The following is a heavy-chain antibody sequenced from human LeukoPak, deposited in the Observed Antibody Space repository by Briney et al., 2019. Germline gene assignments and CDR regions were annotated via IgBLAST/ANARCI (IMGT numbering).Heavy chain of an antibody. CDR1: GYTFTGYY. CDR3: ARDQVIVGASSGFDY. Sequence: ASVKVSCKASGYTFTGYYMHWVRQAPGQGLEWMGWINPNSGGTNYAQKFQGRVTMNRDTSISTAYMELSRLRSDDTAVYYCARDQVIVGASSGFDYWGQGTLVTVSS. J-gene: IGHJ4*02. V-gene: IGHV1-2*02. CDR2: INPNSGGT. D-gene: IGHD1-26*01.